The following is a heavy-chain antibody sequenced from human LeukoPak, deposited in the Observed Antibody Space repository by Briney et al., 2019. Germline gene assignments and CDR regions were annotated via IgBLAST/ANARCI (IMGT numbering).Heavy chain of an antibody. Sequence: SVKVSCKVSGGTFSSYAISWVRQAPGQGLEWMGGIIPIFGTANYAQKFQGRVTITADESTSTAYMELSSLRSEDTAVYYCARVLNTAMALFDYWGQGTLVTVSS. V-gene: IGHV1-69*13. CDR1: GGTFSSYA. CDR3: ARVLNTAMALFDY. D-gene: IGHD5-18*01. CDR2: IIPIFGTA. J-gene: IGHJ4*02.